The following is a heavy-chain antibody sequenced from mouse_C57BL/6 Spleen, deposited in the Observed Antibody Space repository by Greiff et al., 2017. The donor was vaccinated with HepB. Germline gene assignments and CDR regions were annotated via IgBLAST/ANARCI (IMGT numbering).Heavy chain of an antibody. J-gene: IGHJ2*01. D-gene: IGHD3-2*02. Sequence: EVKLMESGGGLEKPGGSLKLSCAASGFTFSSYDMSWVRQTPEKRLEWVATISDGGSYTYYPDNVKGRFTISRDNAKNNLYLQMSHLKSEDTAMYYCARSRQLRLPDYWGQGTTLTVSS. CDR2: ISDGGSYT. CDR1: GFTFSSYD. CDR3: ARSRQLRLPDY. V-gene: IGHV5-4*03.